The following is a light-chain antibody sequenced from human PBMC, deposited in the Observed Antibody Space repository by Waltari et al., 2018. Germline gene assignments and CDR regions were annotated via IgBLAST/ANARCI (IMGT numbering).Light chain of an antibody. Sequence: TQSPDFQSVTPKEKVTISCRSSQTISNYLNWYQQKPGKAPKLLIYAASSLQSGVPSRFSASGSGTDFTLTIGSLQPEDFATYYCQQSYIAPYTFGQGTKLEIK. CDR3: QQSYIAPYT. V-gene: IGKV1-39*01. J-gene: IGKJ2*01. CDR2: AAS. CDR1: QTISNY.